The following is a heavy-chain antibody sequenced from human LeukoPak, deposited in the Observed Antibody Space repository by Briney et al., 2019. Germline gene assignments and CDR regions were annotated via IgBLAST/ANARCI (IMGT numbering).Heavy chain of an antibody. D-gene: IGHD6-13*01. Sequence: GGSLRLPCAAAGFTFSSYAMSWVRQGPGKVLEWVSAISGSGGSTYYADSVKGRFTISRDNSKNTLYLQMNSLRAEDTAVYYCAKEKTVRGVIAAAGNFDYWGQGTLVTVSS. V-gene: IGHV3-23*01. J-gene: IGHJ4*02. CDR2: ISGSGGST. CDR3: AKEKTVRGVIAAAGNFDY. CDR1: GFTFSSYA.